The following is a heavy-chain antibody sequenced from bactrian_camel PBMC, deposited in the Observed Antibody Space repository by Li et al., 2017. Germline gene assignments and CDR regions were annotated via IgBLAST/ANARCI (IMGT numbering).Heavy chain of an antibody. CDR3: AADLGTERPWTWYRAHEYHY. J-gene: IGHJ4*01. V-gene: IGHV3S6*01. CDR1: GFTLSSLG. CDR2: VNADGTVV. Sequence: VQLVESGGGLVQPGESLRLSCAASGFTLSSLGMSWVRQTPKKELEWVSGVNADGTVVYYSDSVRGRFTISRDSAKNTLYLRMSSLNAEDTALYYCAADLGTERPWTWYRAHEYHYWGQGTQVTVS. D-gene: IGHD2*01.